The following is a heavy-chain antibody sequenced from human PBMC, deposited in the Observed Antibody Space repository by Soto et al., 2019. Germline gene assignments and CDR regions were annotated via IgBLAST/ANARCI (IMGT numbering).Heavy chain of an antibody. V-gene: IGHV4-38-2*02. CDR1: GDAISSACY. J-gene: IGHJ4*02. CDR2: IYDSGTT. D-gene: IGHD3-9*01. CDR3: ARTDNAGYYPY. Sequence: SQTLSLTCTVSGDAISSACYWAWIRQSPGEGRVWSGSIYDSGTTYYNPSLESRVIISVATSERRFALRLTSVTAADSAVYYCARTDNAGYYPYLGQGTLVTVSS.